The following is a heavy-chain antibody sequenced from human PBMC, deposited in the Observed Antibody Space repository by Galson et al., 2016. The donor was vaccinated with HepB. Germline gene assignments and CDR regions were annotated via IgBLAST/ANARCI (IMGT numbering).Heavy chain of an antibody. CDR2: ISRSSGYI. D-gene: IGHD3-3*01. J-gene: IGHJ5*02. CDR1: GFSFFNYN. V-gene: IGHV3-21*01. Sequence: LRLSCAASGFSFFNYNMNWVRQAPGKGLEWVSSISRSSGYIYYADSVKGRFTISRDNARNTLYLQMNSLRVEDTAVYYCARDRAYYDFWSGVNWFDPWGQGTLVTVSS. CDR3: ARDRAYYDFWSGVNWFDP.